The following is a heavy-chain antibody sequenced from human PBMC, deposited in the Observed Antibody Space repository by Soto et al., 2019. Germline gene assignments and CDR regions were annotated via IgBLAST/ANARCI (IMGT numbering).Heavy chain of an antibody. CDR2: ISSSGSTI. Sequence: EVQLVDSGGSLVQPGGSLRLSCAASGFTFSDYSMNWVRQAPGKGLEWVSYISSSGSTIFYADSVKGRFTISRDNAKNSLYLQMNSLRDEDTAVFYCARGNFSIGGWSAEFFQHWGQGTLVTVSS. CDR1: GFTFSDYS. J-gene: IGHJ1*01. V-gene: IGHV3-48*02. CDR3: ARGNFSIGGWSAEFFQH. D-gene: IGHD2-15*01.